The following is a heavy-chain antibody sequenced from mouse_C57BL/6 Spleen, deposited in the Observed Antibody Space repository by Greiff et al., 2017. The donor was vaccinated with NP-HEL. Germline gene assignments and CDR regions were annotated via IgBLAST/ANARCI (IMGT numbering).Heavy chain of an antibody. D-gene: IGHD1-1*01. Sequence: EVQLQQSGPELVKPGASVKISCKASGYSFTGYYMNWVKQSPEKSLEWIGEINPSTGGTTYIKKFKAKATLTVDKSSSTAYMQLKSLTSEDSAVYYCASHYVRNYYAMDYWGQGTSVTVSS. J-gene: IGHJ4*01. CDR1: GYSFTGYY. V-gene: IGHV1-42*01. CDR3: ASHYVRNYYAMDY. CDR2: INPSTGGT.